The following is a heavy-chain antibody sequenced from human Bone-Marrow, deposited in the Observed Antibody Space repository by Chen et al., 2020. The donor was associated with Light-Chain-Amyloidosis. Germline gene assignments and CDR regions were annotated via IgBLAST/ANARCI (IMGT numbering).Heavy chain of an antibody. CDR1: GGSLSSSSYY. V-gene: IGHV4-39*07. D-gene: IGHD3-3*01. J-gene: IGHJ4*02. CDR2: IQSSGST. CDR3: TGDVRLEWAFY. Sequence: QLQLQESGPGLVKPSETLSLTCTVSGGSLSSSSYYWGWIRQPPGKGLEWIGSIQSSGSTYYSPSLKSRVTISVDTSKNQFSLKLDSVTAADTAVYYCTGDVRLEWAFYWGQGILVTVSS.